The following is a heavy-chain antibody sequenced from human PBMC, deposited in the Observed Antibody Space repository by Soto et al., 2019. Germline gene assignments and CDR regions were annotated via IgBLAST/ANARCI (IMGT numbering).Heavy chain of an antibody. J-gene: IGHJ4*02. CDR2: IIPIFGTA. D-gene: IGHD5-18*01. CDR1: GGTFSSYA. V-gene: IGHV1-69*13. CDR3: ASPSHSDDYPPPGFDY. Sequence: SVKVSCKASGGTFSSYAISWVRQAPGQGLEWMGGIIPIFGTANYAQKFQGRVTITADESTSTAYMELSSLRSEDTAVYYCASPSHSDDYPPPGFDYWGQGTLVTVSS.